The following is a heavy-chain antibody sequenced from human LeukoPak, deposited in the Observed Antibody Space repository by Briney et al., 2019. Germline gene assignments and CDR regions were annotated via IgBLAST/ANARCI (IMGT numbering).Heavy chain of an antibody. D-gene: IGHD3-3*01. J-gene: IGHJ4*02. CDR3: AVGITILGVAASFDS. CDR1: GASYNAYY. CDR2: IDHRGTA. V-gene: IGHV4-34*01. Sequence: PSETLSLTCAAYGASYNAYYWSWIRQPPGKGLEWIGDIDHRGTATYNPSLKSRLTISADASKNQFSLKLNSVTGADTAVYYCAVGITILGVAASFDSWGQGNLVIVSS.